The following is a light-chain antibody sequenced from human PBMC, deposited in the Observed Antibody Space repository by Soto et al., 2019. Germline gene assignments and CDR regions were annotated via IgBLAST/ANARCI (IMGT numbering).Light chain of an antibody. CDR1: QSISDW. CDR3: QQYNNYST. Sequence: DIQMNQSPSTLSASVGDRVTVTCRASQSISDWLAWFQLKPGKAPKLLIYDASSLESGVLSRFSGSGSGTEFTLTISSLQPDDFATYYCQQYNNYSTFGQGTKV. J-gene: IGKJ1*01. CDR2: DAS. V-gene: IGKV1-5*01.